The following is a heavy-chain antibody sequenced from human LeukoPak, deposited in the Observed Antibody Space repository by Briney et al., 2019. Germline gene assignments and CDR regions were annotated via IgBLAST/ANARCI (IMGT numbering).Heavy chain of an antibody. V-gene: IGHV3-23*01. CDR3: ARDMYSSGWYADH. J-gene: IGHJ5*02. CDR2: FTGSGGRT. CDR1: GFSFSTYA. D-gene: IGHD6-19*01. Sequence: GGSLRLSCAAPGFSFSTYAMSWVRQAPGKGLEWVSGFTGSGGRTLYADSVKGRFTISKDNSRNTLYLQMNSLTADDTAVYYCARDMYSSGWYADHWGQGTPVTVSS.